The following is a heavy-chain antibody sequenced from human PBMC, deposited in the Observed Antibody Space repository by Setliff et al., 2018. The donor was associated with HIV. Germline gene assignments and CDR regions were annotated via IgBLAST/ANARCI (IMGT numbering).Heavy chain of an antibody. Sequence: PSETLSLTCAVYGGSSSGYYCTWIRQTPEKGLEWIGEINHSGSTNYNPSLKSRVTMSWDTSKNQFTLKLTSVSAADTAGYYCEYDFWSGEVHMDVWGKGTTVTVSS. D-gene: IGHD3-3*01. V-gene: IGHV4-34*01. J-gene: IGHJ6*03. CDR1: GGSSSGYY. CDR2: INHSGST. CDR3: EYDFWSGEVHMDV.